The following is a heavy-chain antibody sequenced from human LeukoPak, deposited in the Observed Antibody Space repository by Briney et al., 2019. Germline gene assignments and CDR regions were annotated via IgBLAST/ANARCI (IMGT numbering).Heavy chain of an antibody. D-gene: IGHD3-10*01. Sequence: GGSLRLSCTASGFTFSSYGMHWVRQAPGKGLEWVAFIMHDESRKHYADSVKGRFTISRDTAKNTLYLQMNSLRAEDTAVYYCAREFGSPVFGLWGRGTLVTVSS. J-gene: IGHJ2*01. CDR3: AREFGSPVFGL. V-gene: IGHV3-30*02. CDR1: GFTFSSYG. CDR2: IMHDESRK.